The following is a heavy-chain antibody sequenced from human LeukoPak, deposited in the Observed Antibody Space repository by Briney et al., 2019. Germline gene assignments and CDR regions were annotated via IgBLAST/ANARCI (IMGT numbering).Heavy chain of an antibody. V-gene: IGHV3-7*03. CDR2: IKHDGREK. D-gene: IGHD6-13*01. Sequence: GGSLRLSCATSGFTFNTFWMSWVRQAPGKGLEWVANIKHDGREKDYGDSVKGRFTISRDNAKKSLYLQMNSLRVEDTAVYYCATWEGSSWFDYWGQGTLVTIS. J-gene: IGHJ4*02. CDR1: GFTFNTFW. CDR3: ATWEGSSWFDY.